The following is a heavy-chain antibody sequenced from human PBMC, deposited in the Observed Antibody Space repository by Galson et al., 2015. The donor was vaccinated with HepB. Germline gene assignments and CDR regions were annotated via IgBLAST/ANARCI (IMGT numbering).Heavy chain of an antibody. CDR2: IYSGGST. D-gene: IGHD6-13*01. CDR3: AREVGGSSWYTGRYWYFDL. V-gene: IGHV3-66*01. CDR1: GFTVSSNY. Sequence: SLRLSCAASGFTVSSNYMSWVRQAPGKGLEWVSVIYSGGSTYYADSVKGRFTISRDNSKNTLYLQMNSLRAEDTAVYYCAREVGGSSWYTGRYWYFDLWGRGTLVTVSS. J-gene: IGHJ2*01.